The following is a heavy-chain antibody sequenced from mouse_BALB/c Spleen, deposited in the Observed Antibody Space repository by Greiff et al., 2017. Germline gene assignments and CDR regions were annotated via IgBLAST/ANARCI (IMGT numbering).Heavy chain of an antibody. V-gene: IGHV3-2*02. CDR1: GYSITSDYA. J-gene: IGHJ4*01. Sequence: VQLKESGPGLVKPSQSLSLTCTVTGYSITSDYAWNWIRQFPGNKLEWMGYISYSGSTSYNPSLKSRISITRDTSKNQFFLQLNSVTTEDTATYYCARGDGYYGSYYYAMDYWGQGTSVTVSS. D-gene: IGHD2-3*01. CDR3: ARGDGYYGSYYYAMDY. CDR2: ISYSGST.